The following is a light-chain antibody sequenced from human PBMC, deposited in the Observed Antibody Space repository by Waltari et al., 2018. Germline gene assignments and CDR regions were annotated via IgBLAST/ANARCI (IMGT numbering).Light chain of an antibody. CDR1: QSFSNN. V-gene: IGKV3-15*01. Sequence: EIVMTQSPVTLSVSPGERVTLSCRASQSFSNNLAWYQQKAGQPPKLRIYGASTRAPGLPARFSGSGSGTEFALTISSLQPEDFAVYYCHHYNKRPPSYTFGQGTRLEIK. J-gene: IGKJ2*01. CDR2: GAS. CDR3: HHYNKRPPSYT.